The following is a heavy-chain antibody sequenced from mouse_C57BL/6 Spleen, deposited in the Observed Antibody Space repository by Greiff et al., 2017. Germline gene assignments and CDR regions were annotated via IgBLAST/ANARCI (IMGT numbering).Heavy chain of an antibody. CDR3: ARGGLYYCNYGYFDV. CDR1: GYTFTSYW. J-gene: IGHJ1*03. CDR2: IDPSDSET. D-gene: IGHD2-1*01. V-gene: IGHV1-52*01. Sequence: QVQLKQPGAELVRPGSSVKLSCKASGYTFTSYWMHWVKQRPIQGLEWIGNIDPSDSETHYNQKFKDKATLTVDKSSSTAYMQLSSLTSEDSAVYYCARGGLYYCNYGYFDVWSTGTTVTVSS.